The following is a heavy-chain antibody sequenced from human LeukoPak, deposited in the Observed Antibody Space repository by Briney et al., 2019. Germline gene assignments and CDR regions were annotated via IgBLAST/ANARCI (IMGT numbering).Heavy chain of an antibody. V-gene: IGHV4-4*07. Sequence: PSETLSLTCTVSDDSITIYYWSWIRQPAGKGLEWIGRIYTSGSTNYNPSLKSRVTMSVDTSKNQFSLKLSSVTAADTAVYYCARGMYYDILTGYSPFDYWGQGTLVTVSS. CDR1: DDSITIYY. D-gene: IGHD3-9*01. CDR2: IYTSGST. CDR3: ARGMYYDILTGYSPFDY. J-gene: IGHJ4*02.